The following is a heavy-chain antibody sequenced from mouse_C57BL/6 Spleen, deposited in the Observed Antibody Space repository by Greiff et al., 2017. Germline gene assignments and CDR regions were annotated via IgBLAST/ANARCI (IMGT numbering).Heavy chain of an antibody. CDR3: ARGVAVFDY. V-gene: IGHV5-4*01. CDR2: ISDGGSYT. J-gene: IGHJ2*01. D-gene: IGHD1-1*02. CDR1: GFTFSSYA. Sequence: EVQRVESGGGLVKPGGSLKLSCAASGFTFSSYAMSWVRQTPEKRLEWVATISDGGSYTYYPDNVKGRFTISRDNAKNNLYLQMSHLKSEDTAMYYCARGVAVFDYWGQGTTLTVSS.